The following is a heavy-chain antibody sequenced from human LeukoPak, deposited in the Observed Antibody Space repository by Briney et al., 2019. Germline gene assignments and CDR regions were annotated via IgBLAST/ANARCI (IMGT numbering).Heavy chain of an antibody. Sequence: GGSLRLSCAASGFTFSDYYMSWIRQAPGKGLEWVSYISSSGSTIYYADSVKGRFTISRDNAKNSLYLQMNSLRAEDTAVCYCAREWELLPPYYYYGMDVWGQGTTVTVSS. CDR2: ISSSGSTI. V-gene: IGHV3-11*01. CDR3: AREWELLPPYYYYGMDV. CDR1: GFTFSDYY. J-gene: IGHJ6*02. D-gene: IGHD1-26*01.